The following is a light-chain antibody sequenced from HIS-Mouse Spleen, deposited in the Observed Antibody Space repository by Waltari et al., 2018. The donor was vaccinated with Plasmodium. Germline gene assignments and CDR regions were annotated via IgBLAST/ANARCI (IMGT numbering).Light chain of an antibody. CDR2: EVS. V-gene: IGLV2-8*01. Sequence: QSALTQPPSASGSPGQSVTISCTGTSSAVGGSNYVSWYQQHPGKAPNLMIYEVSKRPSGVPDRFSGSKSGNTASLTVSGLQAEDEADYYCSSYAGSNNLVFGGGTKLTVL. CDR1: SSAVGGSNY. J-gene: IGLJ2*01. CDR3: SSYAGSNNLV.